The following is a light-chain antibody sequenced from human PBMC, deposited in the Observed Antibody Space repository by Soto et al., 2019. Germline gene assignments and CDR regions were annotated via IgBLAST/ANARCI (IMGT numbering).Light chain of an antibody. V-gene: IGKV3-15*01. Sequence: EIVMTQSPATLSVSPGERVTLSCRASESLSTYLAWYQQKPGQAPRLLIYGASTKSTGITARFSGSGSATDFTLTISSLQSEDFAVYYWTSYNDWPFNFGQGTKLEI. J-gene: IGKJ2*01. CDR2: GAS. CDR3: TSYNDWPFN. CDR1: ESLSTY.